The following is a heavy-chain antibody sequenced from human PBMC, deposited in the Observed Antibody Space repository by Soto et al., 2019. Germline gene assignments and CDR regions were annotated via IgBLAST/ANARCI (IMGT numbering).Heavy chain of an antibody. V-gene: IGHV3-23*01. CDR2: LSGDGSRA. CDR3: AKRGGYAISFYDS. D-gene: IGHD3-16*01. J-gene: IGHJ4*02. Sequence: XGSLRLCCAGTGFNFGGYAMSWVRQAPGKGLEWVSTLSGDGSRAYYADSVRGRFTVSRDNSKSTLYLRMNSLRADDTAIYYCAKRGGYAISFYDSWGQGTLVTVSS. CDR1: GFNFGGYA.